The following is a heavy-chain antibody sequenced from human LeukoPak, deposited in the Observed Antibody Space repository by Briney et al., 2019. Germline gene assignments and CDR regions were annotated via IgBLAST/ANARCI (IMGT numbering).Heavy chain of an antibody. Sequence: TSETLSLTCTVSGDSIGSGGYYWSWIRQHPGKGLEWIGYIYYSGSTYYNPSLKSRVTISVDTSKNQFSLKLSSVTAADTAVYYCARVRQKYNWNYWFDPWGQGTLVTVSS. CDR2: IYYSGST. CDR3: ARVRQKYNWNYWFDP. J-gene: IGHJ5*02. D-gene: IGHD1-7*01. V-gene: IGHV4-31*03. CDR1: GDSIGSGGYY.